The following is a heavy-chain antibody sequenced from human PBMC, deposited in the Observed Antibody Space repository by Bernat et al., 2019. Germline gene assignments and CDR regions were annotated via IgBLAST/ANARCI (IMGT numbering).Heavy chain of an antibody. Sequence: QVQLQQWGAGLLKPSETLSPTCAVYGGSFSGYNWSWIRQPPGKGLEWIGEINHSGSTNYNPSLKSRVTISVDTSKNQFSLKLSSVTAADTAVYYCARGRYCSSTSCYSTDYWGQGTLVTVSS. J-gene: IGHJ4*02. CDR2: INHSGST. CDR1: GGSFSGYN. D-gene: IGHD2-2*01. CDR3: ARGRYCSSTSCYSTDY. V-gene: IGHV4-34*01.